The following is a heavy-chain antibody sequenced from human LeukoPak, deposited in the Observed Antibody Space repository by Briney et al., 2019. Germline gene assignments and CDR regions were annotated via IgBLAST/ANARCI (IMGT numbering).Heavy chain of an antibody. CDR1: GFTFSSYA. D-gene: IGHD4-17*01. V-gene: IGHV3-23*01. CDR3: AKDRIDYGPADDAFEI. Sequence: QAGGSLRLSCAASGFTFSSYAMYWVRQAPGKGLEWVSGISGTGFTTYYADSVKGRFTISRDNSRNTMYLQMNSLRAEDTAVYYCAKDRIDYGPADDAFEIWGLGTMVTVSS. J-gene: IGHJ3*02. CDR2: ISGTGFTT.